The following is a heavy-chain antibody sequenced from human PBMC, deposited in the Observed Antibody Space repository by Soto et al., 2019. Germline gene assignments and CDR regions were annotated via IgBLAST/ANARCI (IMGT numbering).Heavy chain of an antibody. D-gene: IGHD5-18*01. V-gene: IGHV3-30*03. CDR3: VSDRGYGHASVPYS. Sequence: QAHLVESGGGVVQPGRSLRLSCAASGFTFTSYGMHWVRQAPGTRLEWVAVISYDGGLQHYADSVKGRVTISRDNSKNMVLLQMNSLRAEDTAVYCFVSDRGYGHASVPYSWGQGTLVSVSS. J-gene: IGHJ4*02. CDR2: ISYDGGLQ. CDR1: GFTFTSYG.